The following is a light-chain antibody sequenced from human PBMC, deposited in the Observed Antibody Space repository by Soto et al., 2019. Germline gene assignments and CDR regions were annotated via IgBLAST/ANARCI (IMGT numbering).Light chain of an antibody. CDR3: SSYTSSSTPYV. CDR2: DVS. CDR1: SSDVGGYNY. V-gene: IGLV2-14*01. Sequence: QSALTQPASVSGSPGQSITISCTGTSSDVGGYNYVSWYQQHPGKAPKLMIYDVSNRPSGVSNRFSGSKSGNTAFLTISGLQAEDEADYYCSSYTSSSTPYVFGTGTKVHRP. J-gene: IGLJ1*01.